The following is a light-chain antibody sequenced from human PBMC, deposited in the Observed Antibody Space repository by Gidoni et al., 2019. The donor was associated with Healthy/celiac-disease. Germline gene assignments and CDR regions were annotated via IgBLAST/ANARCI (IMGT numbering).Light chain of an antibody. CDR2: GAS. CDR1: QSVSSSY. V-gene: IGKV3-20*01. CDR3: QQYGSSPPFT. J-gene: IGKJ3*01. Sequence: IVLTQSPGILSLSPGERATLSCRASQSVSSSYLAWYQQKPGQAPRLLIYGASSRATGIPDRFSGSGSGTDFTLTISRLEPEDFAVYYCQQYGSSPPFTFGPGTKVDIK.